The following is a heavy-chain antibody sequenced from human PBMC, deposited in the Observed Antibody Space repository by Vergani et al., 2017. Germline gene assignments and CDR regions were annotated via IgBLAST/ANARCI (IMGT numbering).Heavy chain of an antibody. CDR2: ISAYNGNT. CDR1: GYTFTSYG. CDR3: ARDPDIVVVPAAPYYYYYYGMDV. Sequence: QVQLVQSGAEVKKPGASVKVSCKASGYTFTSYGISWVRQAPGQGLEWMEWISAYNGNTNYAQKLQGRVTMTTDTSTSTAYMELRSLRSDDTAVYYCARDPDIVVVPAAPYYYYYYGMDVWSQGTTVTVSS. D-gene: IGHD2-2*01. J-gene: IGHJ6*02. V-gene: IGHV1-18*04.